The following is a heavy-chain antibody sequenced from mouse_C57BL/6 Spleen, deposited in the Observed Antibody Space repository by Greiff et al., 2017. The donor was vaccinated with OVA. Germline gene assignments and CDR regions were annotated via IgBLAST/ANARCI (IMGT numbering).Heavy chain of an antibody. CDR1: GFTFSSYG. CDR2: ISSGGSYP. Sequence: EVKLMESGGDLVKPGGSLKLSCAASGFTFSSYGMSWVRQTPDKRLEWVATISSGGSYPSYPDSVKGRFTISRDNAKNTLYLQMSSLKSEDTAMYYCARQITTVVATNFDYWGQGTTLTVSS. CDR3: ARQITTVVATNFDY. V-gene: IGHV5-6*01. D-gene: IGHD1-1*01. J-gene: IGHJ2*01.